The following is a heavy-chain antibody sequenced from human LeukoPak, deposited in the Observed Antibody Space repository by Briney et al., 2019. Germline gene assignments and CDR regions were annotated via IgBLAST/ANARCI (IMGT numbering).Heavy chain of an antibody. V-gene: IGHV3-23*01. CDR1: GFTFSSYA. D-gene: IGHD6-19*01. J-gene: IGHJ4*02. Sequence: PGGSLRLSCAASGFTFSSYAMSWVRQAPGKGLEWVSAISGSSGSTHYADSVKGRFTISRDSSKNMLYLQMYSLRAEDTAVYYCAKEAVAGSFDYWGQGTLVTVSS. CDR3: AKEAVAGSFDY. CDR2: ISGSSGST.